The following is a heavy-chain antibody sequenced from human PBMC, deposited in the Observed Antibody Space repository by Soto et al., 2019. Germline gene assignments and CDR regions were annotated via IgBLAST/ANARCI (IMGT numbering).Heavy chain of an antibody. CDR2: ISGGGGTT. V-gene: IGHV3-23*01. J-gene: IGHJ4*02. CDR1: GFTFRSYA. D-gene: IGHD3-10*01. Sequence: GGSLRLSCAASGFTFRSYAMSWVRQAPGKGLEWVSAISGGGGTTYYADSVKGRFTISRDNSKNTLYLQMDSLRAEDTAVYYCEKDFVSVRYFDYWGQGTEVTVSS. CDR3: EKDFVSVRYFDY.